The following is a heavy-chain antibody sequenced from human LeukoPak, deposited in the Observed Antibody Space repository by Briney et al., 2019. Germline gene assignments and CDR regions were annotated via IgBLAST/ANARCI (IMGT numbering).Heavy chain of an antibody. J-gene: IGHJ4*02. Sequence: GGSLRLSCAASGLTVSSNYMSWVRQAPGKGLEWVSVIHSGGSTYYADSVKGRFTISRDKSKNTVYLQMNSLRAEDTAVYYCARALYYYDSSGYYFDYWGQGTLVTVSS. D-gene: IGHD3-22*01. CDR2: IHSGGST. CDR3: ARALYYYDSSGYYFDY. CDR1: GLTVSSNY. V-gene: IGHV3-66*01.